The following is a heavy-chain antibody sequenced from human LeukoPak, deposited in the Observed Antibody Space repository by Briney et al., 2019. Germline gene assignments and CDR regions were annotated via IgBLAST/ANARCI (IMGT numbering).Heavy chain of an antibody. Sequence: GESLKISCKASGYRFTSYWIGWVRQMPGKGLEWMGVIHPGEYERRYSPSFEGQVTISADKSISTACLQWSSLKASDTAMYYFARRPLDSSGYDAFDIWGQGTMVTVSS. CDR3: ARRPLDSSGYDAFDI. D-gene: IGHD3-22*01. CDR1: GYRFTSYW. V-gene: IGHV5-51*01. J-gene: IGHJ3*02. CDR2: IHPGEYER.